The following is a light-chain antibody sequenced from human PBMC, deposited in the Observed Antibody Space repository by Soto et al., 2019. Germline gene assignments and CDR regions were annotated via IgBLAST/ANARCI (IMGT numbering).Light chain of an antibody. V-gene: IGLV2-14*03. CDR2: DVH. Sequence: QSALTQPASVSGSPGQSITISCTGTGGDVGGYNYVSWYQQHPGKAPSLLIYDVHNRPSGVSNRFSGSKSGNTASLTISWLHAEDEAEYFCSSYMTISTLVVFGGGTKLTVL. CDR3: SSYMTISTLVV. J-gene: IGLJ2*01. CDR1: GGDVGGYNY.